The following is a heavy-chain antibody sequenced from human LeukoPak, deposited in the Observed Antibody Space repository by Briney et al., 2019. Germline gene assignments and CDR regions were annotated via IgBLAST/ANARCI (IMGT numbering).Heavy chain of an antibody. J-gene: IGHJ3*02. CDR1: GFTFSSYA. CDR3: ARVGAHDAFHI. D-gene: IGHD4/OR15-4a*01. Sequence: PGGSLRLSCAASGFTFSSYAMHWVRQAPGKGLEYVSATSSNGGSTYYANSVKGRFSISRDNSKNTLYLQMGSLRAEDMAVYYCARVGAHDAFHIWGQGTMVTVSS. CDR2: TSSNGGST. V-gene: IGHV3-64*01.